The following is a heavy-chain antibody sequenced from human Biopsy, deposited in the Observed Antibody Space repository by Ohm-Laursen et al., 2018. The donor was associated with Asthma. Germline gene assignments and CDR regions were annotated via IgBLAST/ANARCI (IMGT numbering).Heavy chain of an antibody. D-gene: IGHD6-13*01. CDR1: GFTFDDYA. CDR3: VKDIRLQLWGFDS. J-gene: IGHJ4*02. Sequence: SSLRLSCAASGFTFDDYAMHWVRQAPGKGLAWVSGVSWNSGSINYADSVKGRFTISRDNAKNSLYLQMNSLRGADTALYYCVKDIRLQLWGFDSWGQGTLVTVSS. V-gene: IGHV3-9*01. CDR2: VSWNSGSI.